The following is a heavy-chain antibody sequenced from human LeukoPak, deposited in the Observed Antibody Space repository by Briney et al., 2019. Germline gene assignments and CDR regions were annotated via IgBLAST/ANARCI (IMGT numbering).Heavy chain of an antibody. D-gene: IGHD6-19*01. J-gene: IGHJ6*03. CDR3: ARAGYSSGWYFYYYYYMDV. CDR1: GGTFSSYA. V-gene: IGHV1-69*06. CDR2: IIPIFGTA. Sequence: ASVKVSCKASGGTFSSYAISWVRQAPGQGLEWMGGIIPIFGTANYAQKFQGRVTITADKSTSTAHMELSSLRSEDTAVYYCARAGYSSGWYFYYYYYMDVWGKGTTVTVSS.